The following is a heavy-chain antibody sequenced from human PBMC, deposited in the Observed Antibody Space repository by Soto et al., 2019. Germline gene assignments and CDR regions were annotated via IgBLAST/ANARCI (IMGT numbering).Heavy chain of an antibody. CDR3: ARARTPYDFRRVENWFDP. V-gene: IGHV4-31*03. Sequence: PSETLSLTSTVSGGSISSVGYYWSWIRQHPGKGLEWIGYIYYSGSTYYNPPLKSRVTISVDTSKSQFSLKLSSVTAADTAVYYCARARTPYDFRRVENWFDPWGQGTLVTVSS. J-gene: IGHJ5*02. CDR1: GGSISSVGYY. D-gene: IGHD3-3*01. CDR2: IYYSGST.